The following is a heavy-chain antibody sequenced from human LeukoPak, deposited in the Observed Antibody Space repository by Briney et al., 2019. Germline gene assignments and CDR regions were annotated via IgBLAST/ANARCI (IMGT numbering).Heavy chain of an antibody. CDR2: FDPEDGET. CDR1: GYTLTELS. J-gene: IGHJ2*01. V-gene: IGHV1-24*01. CDR3: ATVVSAVAGTRTHWYFDL. D-gene: IGHD6-19*01. Sequence: GASVKVSCKVSGYTLTELSMHWVRQAPGKGLEWMGGFDPEDGETIYAQKFQGRVTMTEDTSTDTAYMELSSLRSEDTAVYYCATVVSAVAGTRTHWYFDLWGRGTLVTVSS.